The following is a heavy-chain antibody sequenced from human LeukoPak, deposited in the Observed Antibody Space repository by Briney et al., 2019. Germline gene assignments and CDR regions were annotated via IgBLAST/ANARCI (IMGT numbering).Heavy chain of an antibody. CDR3: AKPPPDGSSWLFDY. D-gene: IGHD6-13*01. CDR2: ISDNGGST. J-gene: IGHJ4*02. CDR1: GFTFSSYA. V-gene: IGHV3-23*01. Sequence: QTGGSLRLSCAASGFTFSSYAMSWVRQAPGKGLEWVSTISDNGGSTYYADSVTGRFTISRDNSKNTLYLQMNSLRDEDTAVYYCAKPPPDGSSWLFDYWGQGALVTVSS.